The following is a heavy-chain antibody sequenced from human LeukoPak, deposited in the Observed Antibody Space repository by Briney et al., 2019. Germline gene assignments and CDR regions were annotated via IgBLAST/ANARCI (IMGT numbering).Heavy chain of an antibody. CDR2: IYYSGST. CDR3: ASSSVYGMDV. CDR1: GGSFSGYY. V-gene: IGHV4-59*12. Sequence: SSETLSLTCAVYGGSFSGYYWSWIRQPPGKGLEWIGYIYYSGSTNYNPSLKSRVTISVDTSKNQFSLKLSSVTAADTAVYYCASSSVYGMDVWGQGTTVTVSS. J-gene: IGHJ6*02.